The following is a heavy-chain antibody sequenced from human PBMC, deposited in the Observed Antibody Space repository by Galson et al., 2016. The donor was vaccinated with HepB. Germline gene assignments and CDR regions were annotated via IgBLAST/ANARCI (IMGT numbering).Heavy chain of an antibody. CDR3: ARDSSGWHPNFYWYFDL. Sequence: SETLSLTCTVSGGSISSYYWSWIRQPAGKGLEWIGRLYTSGSTSYNPSLKSRVTMSLHTSKNQLSLNLSSVTAADTAVYYCARDSSGWHPNFYWYFDLWGRGTLVTVSS. D-gene: IGHD6-19*01. V-gene: IGHV4-4*07. CDR2: LYTSGST. CDR1: GGSISSYY. J-gene: IGHJ2*01.